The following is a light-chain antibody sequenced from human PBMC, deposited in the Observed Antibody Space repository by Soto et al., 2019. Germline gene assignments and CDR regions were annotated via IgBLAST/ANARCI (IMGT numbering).Light chain of an antibody. J-gene: IGKJ1*01. CDR3: QQYNNYWT. CDR1: QTVSRW. CDR2: DAS. V-gene: IGKV1-5*01. Sequence: TQSPSTLSASVGDRVTITCRASQTVSRWLAWYQQKPGKAPKLLIYDASTLASGVPSRFSGSGSGTELTLTISSLQPDDSATYYCQQYNNYWTFGQGTKVDIK.